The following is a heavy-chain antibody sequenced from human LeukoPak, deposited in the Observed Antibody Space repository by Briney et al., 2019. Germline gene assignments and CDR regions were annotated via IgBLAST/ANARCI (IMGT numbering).Heavy chain of an antibody. D-gene: IGHD5-18*01. CDR2: VIPILGIV. J-gene: IGHJ5*02. Sequence: SVKVSCKASGGTFSSYAISWVRQAPGQGLEWMGRVIPILGIVNYAQKFQGRVTIIADKSTSTAYMELSSLRSDDTAVYYCARDLWPVDQDTAMLREPNWFDPWGQGTLVTVS. CDR3: ARDLWPVDQDTAMLREPNWFDP. CDR1: GGTFSSYA. V-gene: IGHV1-69*04.